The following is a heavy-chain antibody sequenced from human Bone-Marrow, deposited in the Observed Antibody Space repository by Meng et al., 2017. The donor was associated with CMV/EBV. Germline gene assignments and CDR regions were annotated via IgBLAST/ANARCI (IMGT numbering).Heavy chain of an antibody. CDR3: ARGWRLQSQIARSYYYYGMDV. CDR2: MNPNSGNT. J-gene: IGHJ6*02. V-gene: IGHV1-8*03. Sequence: ASVKVSCKASGYTFTSYDINWVRQATGQGLEWMGWMNPNSGNTGYAQKFQGRVTITRNTSISTAYMELSSLRSEDTAVYYCARGWRLQSQIARSYYYYGMDVWGQGTTVTVSS. D-gene: IGHD4-11*01. CDR1: GYTFTSYD.